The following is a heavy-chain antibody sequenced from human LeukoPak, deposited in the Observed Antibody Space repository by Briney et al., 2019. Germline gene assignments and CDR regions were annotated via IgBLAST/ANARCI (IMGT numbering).Heavy chain of an antibody. J-gene: IGHJ4*02. D-gene: IGHD7-27*01. CDR2: ISSSGSTI. CDR1: RFTFRSYE. CDR3: ARVGWGLFDY. V-gene: IGHV3-48*03. Sequence: AGGSLRLSFAAPRFTFRSYERNWVPQAPGKGLERVSYISSSGSTIYYADSVKGRFTISRDNAKNSLYLQMNSLRAEDTAVYYCARVGWGLFDYWGQGTLVTVSS.